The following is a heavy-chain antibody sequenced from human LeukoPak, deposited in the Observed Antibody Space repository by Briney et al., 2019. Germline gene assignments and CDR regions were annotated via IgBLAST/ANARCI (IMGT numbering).Heavy chain of an antibody. J-gene: IGHJ4*02. V-gene: IGHV1-24*01. D-gene: IGHD3-10*01. CDR3: ATEGKMVRGVYTDY. CDR1: GYTLTELS. CDR2: FDPEDGET. Sequence: ASVKVSCKVSGYTLTELSMHWVRQAPGKGLEWMGRFDPEDGETIYAQKFQGRVTMTADTSTDTVYMELSSLRSEDTAVYYCATEGKMVRGVYTDYWGQGTLVTVSS.